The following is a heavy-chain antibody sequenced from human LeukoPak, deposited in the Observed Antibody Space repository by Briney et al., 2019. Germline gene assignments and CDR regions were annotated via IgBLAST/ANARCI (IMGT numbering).Heavy chain of an antibody. V-gene: IGHV1-46*01. CDR3: ARDAPVVRGVIIAFDY. Sequence: ASVKVSCKGSGYTFTSYYMHWVRQAPGQGLEWMGRINPSGGSTSYAQKFQGRVTMTRDTSTSTVYMELSSLRSEDTAVYYCARDAPVVRGVIIAFDYWGQGTLVTVSS. CDR2: INPSGGST. J-gene: IGHJ4*02. D-gene: IGHD3-10*01. CDR1: GYTFTSYY.